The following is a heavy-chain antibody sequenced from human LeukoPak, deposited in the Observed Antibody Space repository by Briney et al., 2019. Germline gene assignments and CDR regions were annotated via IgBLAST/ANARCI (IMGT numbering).Heavy chain of an antibody. Sequence: GGSLRLSCAASGFTFSTYAMSWVRRTPGRGLEYVSVISGNGVSTHYATSVKSRFTISRDNSKSTLYLQMGSLRAEDMAVYYSARDASDIVVVPAAVGPFDRWGQGTLVTVSS. D-gene: IGHD2-2*01. CDR2: ISGNGVST. CDR3: ARDASDIVVVPAAVGPFDR. J-gene: IGHJ4*02. V-gene: IGHV3-64*01. CDR1: GFTFSTYA.